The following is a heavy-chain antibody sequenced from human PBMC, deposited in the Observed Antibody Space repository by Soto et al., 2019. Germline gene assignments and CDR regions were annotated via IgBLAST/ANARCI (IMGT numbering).Heavy chain of an antibody. V-gene: IGHV1-69*06. J-gene: IGHJ4*02. CDR3: ACGREQQLVYIFDY. Sequence: SCKASVGTFLSSAISWVRQAPGQGLEWMGGIIPIFGTANYAQKFQSRVTITADKSTSTASMELSRLRSEDTAVYYLACGREQQLVYIFDYWGQGPLVTVSS. CDR2: IIPIFGTA. D-gene: IGHD6-13*01. CDR1: VGTFLSSA.